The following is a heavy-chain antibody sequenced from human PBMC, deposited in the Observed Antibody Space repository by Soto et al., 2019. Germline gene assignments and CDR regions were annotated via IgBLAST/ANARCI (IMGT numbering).Heavy chain of an antibody. D-gene: IGHD6-19*01. CDR3: ARASGWYPSDAFEI. CDR1: GFTFATYN. J-gene: IGHJ3*02. Sequence: EAQLVESGGGLVQPGGSLRLSCAASGFTFATYNMNWVRQAPGKGLEWVSYIGDSSATRYYADSVTGRFTISRDNAKNSLYLQMNSLRDEDSALYYCARASGWYPSDAFEIWGQGTPVTVSS. CDR2: IGDSSATR. V-gene: IGHV3-48*02.